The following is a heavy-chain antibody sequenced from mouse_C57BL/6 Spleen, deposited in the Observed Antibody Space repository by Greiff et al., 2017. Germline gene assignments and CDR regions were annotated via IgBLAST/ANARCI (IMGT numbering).Heavy chain of an antibody. J-gene: IGHJ2*01. CDR3: ARPYFDY. V-gene: IGHV1-26*01. Sequence: EVQLQQSGPELVKPGASVKISCKASGYTFTDYYMNWVKQSHGKSLEWIGDINPNNGGTSYNQKFKGKATLTVDKSSSTAYMELRSLTSEDSAVXYCARPYFDYWGQGTTLTVSS. CDR1: GYTFTDYY. CDR2: INPNNGGT.